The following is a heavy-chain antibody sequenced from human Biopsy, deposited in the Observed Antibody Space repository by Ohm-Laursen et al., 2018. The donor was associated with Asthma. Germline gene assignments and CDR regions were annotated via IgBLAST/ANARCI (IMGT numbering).Heavy chain of an antibody. J-gene: IGHJ6*02. Sequence: TLSLTCAVSGASINSGGFSWDWIRQPPGKGPEVIGYLFHSGATHYNPSLKSQVTISIDRSQRQCSLKVNSVTAADTAVYYCARMNTLIQAANYFSYAMDVWGQGTTVTVSS. CDR3: ARMNTLIQAANYFSYAMDV. D-gene: IGHD3-9*01. CDR2: LFHSGAT. CDR1: GASINSGGFS. V-gene: IGHV4-30-2*01.